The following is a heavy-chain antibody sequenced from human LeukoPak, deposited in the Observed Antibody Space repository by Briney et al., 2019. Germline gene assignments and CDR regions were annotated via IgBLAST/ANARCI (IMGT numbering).Heavy chain of an antibody. Sequence: GASVKVSCKASGYTFTGYYMHWVRQAPGQGLEWMGWINPNSGGTNYAQKFQGRVTMTRDTSISTAYMELSGLRSDDTAVYYCARGSGVPAAGWFDPWGQGTLVTVSS. CDR3: ARGSGVPAAGWFDP. V-gene: IGHV1-2*02. D-gene: IGHD2-2*01. J-gene: IGHJ5*02. CDR1: GYTFTGYY. CDR2: INPNSGGT.